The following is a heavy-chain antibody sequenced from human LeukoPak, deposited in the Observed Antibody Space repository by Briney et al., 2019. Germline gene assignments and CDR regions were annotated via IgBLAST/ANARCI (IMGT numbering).Heavy chain of an antibody. D-gene: IGHD3-3*01. Sequence: SETLSLTCTVSGGSISSYYWSWIRQPPGKGLEWIGYIYYSGSTNCNPSLKSRVTISVDTSKNQFSLKLSSVTAADTAVYYCARAGVVIKHHYYYYTDVWGKGTTVTVSS. J-gene: IGHJ6*03. V-gene: IGHV4-59*01. CDR1: GGSISSYY. CDR2: IYYSGST. CDR3: ARAGVVIKHHYYYYTDV.